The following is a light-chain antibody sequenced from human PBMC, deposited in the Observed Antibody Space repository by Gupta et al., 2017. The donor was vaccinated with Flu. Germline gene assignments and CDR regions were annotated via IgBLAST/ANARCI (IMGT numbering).Light chain of an antibody. CDR2: DDN. CDR3: HSHDINLSWV. Sequence: RVTISCSGSSSNIGADFRVHWYQHLPGKVPKLLVFDDNKRPSGVPDRFSGSKSGSSASLTITELQAEDEADYYCHSHDINLSWVFGGGTRVTVL. V-gene: IGLV1-40*01. CDR1: SSNIGADFR. J-gene: IGLJ3*02.